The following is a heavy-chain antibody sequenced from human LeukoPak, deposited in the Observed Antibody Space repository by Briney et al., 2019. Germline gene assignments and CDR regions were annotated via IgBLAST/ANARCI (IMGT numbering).Heavy chain of an antibody. Sequence: GRSLRLSCAASGFTFSSYAMHWVRQAPGKGLEWVALISYDGSNKYYADSVKGRFTISRDNSKNTLYLQMNSLRAEDTAVYYCATGNAEGEKYYYYGMDVWGKGTTVTVSS. CDR1: GFTFSSYA. CDR3: ATGNAEGEKYYYYGMDV. V-gene: IGHV3-30-3*01. D-gene: IGHD1-1*01. J-gene: IGHJ6*04. CDR2: ISYDGSNK.